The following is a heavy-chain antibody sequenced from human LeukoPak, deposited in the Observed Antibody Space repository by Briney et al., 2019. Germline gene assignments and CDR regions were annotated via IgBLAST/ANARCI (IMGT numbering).Heavy chain of an antibody. CDR2: INHSGST. D-gene: IGHD1-14*01. CDR3: ARAGVGFDY. J-gene: IGHJ4*02. CDR1: GGSFSGYY. V-gene: IGHV4-34*01. Sequence: PSETLPLTCAVYGGSFSGYYWSWIRQPPGKGLEWIGEINHSGSTNYNPSLKSRVTISVDTSKNQFSLKLSSVTAADTAVYYCARAGVGFDYWGQGTLVTVSS.